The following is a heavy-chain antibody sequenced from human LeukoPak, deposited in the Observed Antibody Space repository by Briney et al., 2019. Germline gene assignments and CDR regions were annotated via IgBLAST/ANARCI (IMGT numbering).Heavy chain of an antibody. CDR2: IWYDGSTK. Sequence: GGSLRLSCAASGFTFSSYGMHWVRQAPGKGLEWVAVIWYDGSTKYYADSVKGRFTISRDNSKNTLYLQMNSLRAEDTAVYYCAKGSEYSSSVFDYWGQGTLVSVSS. J-gene: IGHJ4*02. D-gene: IGHD6-6*01. CDR3: AKGSEYSSSVFDY. V-gene: IGHV3-33*06. CDR1: GFTFSSYG.